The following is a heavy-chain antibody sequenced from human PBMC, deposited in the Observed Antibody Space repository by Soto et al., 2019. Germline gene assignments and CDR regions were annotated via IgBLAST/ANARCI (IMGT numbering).Heavy chain of an antibody. V-gene: IGHV3-30*18. CDR2: ISYDGSNK. D-gene: IGHD2-21*02. CDR1: GFTFSSYG. J-gene: IGHJ4*02. CDR3: AKDPRIVVVTAPYDY. Sequence: QVQLVESGGGVVQPGRSLRLSCAASGFTFSSYGMHWVRQAPGKGLEWVAVISYDGSNKYYADSVKGRFTISRDNSKSTLYLQMNSMRAEDTAVYYCAKDPRIVVVTAPYDYWGQGTLVTFSS.